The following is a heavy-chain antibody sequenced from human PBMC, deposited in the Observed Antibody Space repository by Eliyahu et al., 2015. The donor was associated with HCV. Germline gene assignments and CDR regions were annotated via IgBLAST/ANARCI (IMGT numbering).Heavy chain of an antibody. V-gene: IGHV3-11*05. CDR2: ISSSSSYT. CDR1: GFPFSDYY. J-gene: IGHJ4*02. Sequence: QVQLVESGGGLVKPGGSLRLSCXAXGFPFSDYYMSWIRQAPGKGLEWVSYISSSSSYTNYADSVKGRFTISRDNAKNSLYLQMNSLRAEDTAVYYCARVTRFGYYFDYWGQGTLVTVSS. CDR3: ARVTRFGYYFDY. D-gene: IGHD3-16*01.